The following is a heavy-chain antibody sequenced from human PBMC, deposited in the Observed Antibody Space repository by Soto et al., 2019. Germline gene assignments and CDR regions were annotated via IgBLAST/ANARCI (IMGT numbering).Heavy chain of an antibody. CDR2: ISSSSSYT. D-gene: IGHD3-9*01. CDR1: GFRFKDYA. J-gene: IGHJ4*02. Sequence: PGGSLGLSCAASGFRFKDYAMTWVRQAPGKGLEWVSYISSSSSYTNYADSVKGRFTISRDNAKNSLYLQMNSLRAEDTAVYYCARDPRPNYDILTGYPTHFDYWGQGTLVTVSS. V-gene: IGHV3-11*06. CDR3: ARDPRPNYDILTGYPTHFDY.